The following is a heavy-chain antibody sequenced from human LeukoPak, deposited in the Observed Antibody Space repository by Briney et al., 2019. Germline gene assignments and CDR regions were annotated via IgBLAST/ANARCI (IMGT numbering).Heavy chain of an antibody. CDR2: IYYSGST. J-gene: IGHJ4*02. D-gene: IGHD3-22*01. CDR1: GGSISSYY. V-gene: IGHV4-59*01. CDR3: ARDGYYYDSSGYHSGFDY. Sequence: PSETLSLTCTVSGGSISSYYWSWIRQPPGKGLEWIGYIYYSGSTNYNPSLKSRVTISVDTSKNQFSLKLSSVTVADTAVYYCARDGYYYDSSGYHSGFDYWGQGTLVTVFS.